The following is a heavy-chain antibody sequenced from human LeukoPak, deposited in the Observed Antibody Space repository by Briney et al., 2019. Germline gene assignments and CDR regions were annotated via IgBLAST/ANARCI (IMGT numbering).Heavy chain of an antibody. CDR2: ISSSGSTL. CDR1: GFTFSSYE. CDR3: ADGAMGDY. D-gene: IGHD5-18*01. V-gene: IGHV3-48*03. J-gene: IGHJ4*02. Sequence: PGGSLRLSCAASGFTFSSYEMNWVRQAPGKGLEWVSYISSSGSTLYYADSVKGRFTISRDNAKNSLYLQMNSLRAEDTAVYYCADGAMGDYWGQGTLVTVSS.